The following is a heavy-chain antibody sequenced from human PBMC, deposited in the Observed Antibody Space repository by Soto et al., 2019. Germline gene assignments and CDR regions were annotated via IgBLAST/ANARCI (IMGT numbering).Heavy chain of an antibody. CDR3: ARDDSTDCSNGVCSFFYNHDMDV. V-gene: IGHV1-2*04. J-gene: IGHJ6*02. CDR1: GYSFTDYH. D-gene: IGHD2-8*01. Sequence: QVQLVQSGAEVKKPGASVKVSCKASGYSFTDYHIHWVRQAPGQGLEWLGRINPKSGGTSTAQKFQGWVTMTTDTSISTASMELTRLTSDDTAIYYCARDDSTDCSNGVCSFFYNHDMDVWGQGTTVTVSS. CDR2: INPKSGGT.